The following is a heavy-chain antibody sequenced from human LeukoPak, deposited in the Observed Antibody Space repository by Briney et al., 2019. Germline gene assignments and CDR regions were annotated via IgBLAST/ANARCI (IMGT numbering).Heavy chain of an antibody. CDR2: ISYDGSNK. CDR3: ARGRYDFWSGHPSYYYYMDV. V-gene: IGHV3-30*04. CDR1: GFTFKNYA. D-gene: IGHD3-3*01. Sequence: GGSLRLSCVASGFTFKNYAMTWVRQTPGKGLEWVAVISYDGSNKYYADSVKGRFTISRDNSKNTLYLQMNSLRAEDTAVYYCARGRYDFWSGHPSYYYYMDVWGKGTTVTVSS. J-gene: IGHJ6*03.